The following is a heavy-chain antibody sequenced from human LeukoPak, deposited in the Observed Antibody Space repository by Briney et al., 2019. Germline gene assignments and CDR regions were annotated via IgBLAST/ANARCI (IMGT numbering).Heavy chain of an antibody. Sequence: GGSLRLSRAASGFTFSSYEMNWVRQTPRKGLEWASYISSSGSTIFYADSVKGRFTIARDNAKNSLYLQMNSLRAEDTAVYYCARPGSSGWYVNFDYWGQGTLVTVSS. V-gene: IGHV3-48*03. CDR2: ISSSGSTI. D-gene: IGHD6-19*01. CDR1: GFTFSSYE. J-gene: IGHJ4*02. CDR3: ARPGSSGWYVNFDY.